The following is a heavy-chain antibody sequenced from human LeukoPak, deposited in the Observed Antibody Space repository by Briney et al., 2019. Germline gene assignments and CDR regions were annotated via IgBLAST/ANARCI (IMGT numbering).Heavy chain of an antibody. CDR1: VYSFTSYW. CDR2: IYPGDSDT. V-gene: IGHV5-51*01. CDR3: ARLAGRRYSYGYWFYMDV. D-gene: IGHD5-18*01. Sequence: GESLKISCKGSVYSFTSYWIGCVRQMPGKGLECMGIIYPGDSDTIYSPSFQGHVTLSADKSISTAYLQWSSLTGSDTAMYYCARLAGRRYSYGYWFYMDVWGKGTTVTVSS. J-gene: IGHJ6*03.